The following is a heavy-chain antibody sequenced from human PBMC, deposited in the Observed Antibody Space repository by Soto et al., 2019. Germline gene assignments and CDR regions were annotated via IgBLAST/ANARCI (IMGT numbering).Heavy chain of an antibody. D-gene: IGHD3-10*01. J-gene: IGHJ4*02. CDR1: GFTFSSYW. Sequence: GGSLRLSCAASGFTFSSYWMSWVRQAPGKGLEWVANIKQDGSEKYYVDSVKGRFTISRDNAKNSLYLQMNSLRAEDTAVYYCARCVTMVRGVIDYWGQGTLVTVSS. CDR3: ARCVTMVRGVIDY. CDR2: IKQDGSEK. V-gene: IGHV3-7*01.